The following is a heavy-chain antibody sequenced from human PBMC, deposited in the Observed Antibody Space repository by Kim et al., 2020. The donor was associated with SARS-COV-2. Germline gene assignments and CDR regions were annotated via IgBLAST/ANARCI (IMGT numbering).Heavy chain of an antibody. V-gene: IGHV4-39*07. J-gene: IGHJ4*02. D-gene: IGHD6-13*01. CDR1: GGSISSSSYY. CDR3: ARASTGYSSSWYAY. Sequence: SETLSLTCTVSGGSISSSSYYWGWIRQPPGKGLEWIGSIYYSGSTYYNPSLKSRVTISVDTSKNQFSLKLSSVTAADTAVYYCARASTGYSSSWYAYWGQGTLVTVSS. CDR2: IYYSGST.